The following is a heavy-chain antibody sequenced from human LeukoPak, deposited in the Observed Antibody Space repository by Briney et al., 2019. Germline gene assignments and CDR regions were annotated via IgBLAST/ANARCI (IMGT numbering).Heavy chain of an antibody. CDR2: ISAYNGNT. CDR3: ARDTSRIAASPLDY. V-gene: IGHV1-18*01. CDR1: ADTFTSYG. D-gene: IGHD6-6*01. Sequence: ASVKVSFKSSADTFTSYGISWVRQAPGQGIEWMGLISAYNGNTNYAQKLQGRVTMTTDTSTSTAYMQMSSLRSDDTAVYYCARDTSRIAASPLDYWGQGTLVTVSS. J-gene: IGHJ4*02.